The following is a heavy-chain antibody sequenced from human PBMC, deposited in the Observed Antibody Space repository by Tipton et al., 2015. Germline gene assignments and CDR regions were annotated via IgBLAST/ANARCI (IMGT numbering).Heavy chain of an antibody. J-gene: IGHJ4*02. D-gene: IGHD3-10*01. CDR3: ARHQDGSGFDY. CDR1: GASVSSGTYY. V-gene: IGHV4-61*01. CDR2: IYYSGST. Sequence: TLSLTCTVSGASVSSGTYYWSWIRQPPGKGLEWIGYIYYSGSTNYNPSLKSRVTISVDTSKNQFSLKLSSVTTADTAVYYCARHQDGSGFDYWGQGTLVTVSS.